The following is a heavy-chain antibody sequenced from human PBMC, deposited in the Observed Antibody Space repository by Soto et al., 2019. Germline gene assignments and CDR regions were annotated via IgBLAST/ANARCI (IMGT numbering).Heavy chain of an antibody. Sequence: VQLLESGGGLVQPGGSLRLSCAASGYTFNTYAMSWVRQAPGKGLEWVSGISSSGGSTYYRDSVKGRFTISRDNSKNTLYLQMNSLRAEDTAVYYCAVRKTGSFFDYWGQGTLVTVSS. CDR2: ISSSGGST. D-gene: IGHD1-26*01. CDR3: AVRKTGSFFDY. J-gene: IGHJ4*02. V-gene: IGHV3-23*01. CDR1: GYTFNTYA.